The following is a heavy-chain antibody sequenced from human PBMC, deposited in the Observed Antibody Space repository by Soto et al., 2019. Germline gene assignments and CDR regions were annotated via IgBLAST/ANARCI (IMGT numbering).Heavy chain of an antibody. CDR2: INAGNGNT. V-gene: IGHV1-3*01. CDR1: GYTFTSYA. CDR3: ARGRLAARPSFDY. Sequence: ASVKVSCKASGYTFTSYAMHWVRQAPGQRLEWMGWINAGNGNTKYSQKFQGRVTITRDTSASTAYMELSSLRSEDTAVYYCARGRLAARPSFDYWGQGTLVTVSS. D-gene: IGHD6-6*01. J-gene: IGHJ4*02.